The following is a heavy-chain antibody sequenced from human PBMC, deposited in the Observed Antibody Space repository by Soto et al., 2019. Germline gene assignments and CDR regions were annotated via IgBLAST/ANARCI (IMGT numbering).Heavy chain of an antibody. CDR2: ISGGVTTT. V-gene: IGHV3-23*01. CDR3: AKCGGLGTPRGGGNCYCPIGF. Sequence: PGGSLRLSSAASGFTFGNYAINWVRQAPGEGLEWVSGISGGVTTTYYADSVKGRLPIYRDNSKNTVYLQMNSLRADDTAVYYCAKCGGLGTPRGGGNCYCPIGFWGQGIPVTGSS. J-gene: IGHJ4*02. D-gene: IGHD2-15*01. CDR1: GFTFGNYA.